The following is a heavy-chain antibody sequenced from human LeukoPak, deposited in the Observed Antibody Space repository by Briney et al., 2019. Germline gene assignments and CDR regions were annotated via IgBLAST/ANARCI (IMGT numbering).Heavy chain of an antibody. CDR1: GFTFDDYA. V-gene: IGHV3-9*01. D-gene: IGHD6-13*01. CDR3: AKDRAYSSSHFDY. J-gene: IGHJ4*02. Sequence: GRSLRLSCAASGFTFDDYAMHWVRQAPGKGLEWVSGISWNSGSIGYADSVKGRLTISRDNAKNSLYLQMNSLRAEDTALYYCAKDRAYSSSHFDYWGQGTLVTVSS. CDR2: ISWNSGSI.